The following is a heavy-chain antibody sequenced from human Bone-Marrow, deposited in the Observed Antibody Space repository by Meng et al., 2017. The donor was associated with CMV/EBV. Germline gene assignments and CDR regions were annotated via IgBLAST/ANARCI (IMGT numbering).Heavy chain of an antibody. CDR3: ARAQVYYFDS. CDR2: ISSSSSYI. D-gene: IGHD3-16*01. V-gene: IGHV3-21*01. Sequence: GESLKISCVGSGFTFSSYSMNWVRQAPGKGLEWVSSISSSSSYIYYADSVKGRFTISRDNAENSLYLQMSSLRAEDTAVYYCARAQVYYFDSWGQGTLDTVSS. CDR1: GFTFSSYS. J-gene: IGHJ4*02.